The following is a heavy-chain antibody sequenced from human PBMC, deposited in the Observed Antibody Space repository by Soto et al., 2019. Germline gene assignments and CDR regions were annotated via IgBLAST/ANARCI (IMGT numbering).Heavy chain of an antibody. Sequence: ASEQVSCKASGFTFTSSAVQWVRQARGQRLEWIGWIVVGSGNTNYAQKFQERVTITRDMSTSTAYMELSSLRSEDTAVYYCAAPNCGGDCYGTYYYYGMDVWGQGTTVTVSS. J-gene: IGHJ6*02. D-gene: IGHD2-21*02. V-gene: IGHV1-58*01. CDR2: IVVGSGNT. CDR1: GFTFTSSA. CDR3: AAPNCGGDCYGTYYYYGMDV.